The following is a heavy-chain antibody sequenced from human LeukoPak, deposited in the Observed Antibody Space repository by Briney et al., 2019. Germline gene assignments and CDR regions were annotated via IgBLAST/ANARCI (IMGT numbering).Heavy chain of an antibody. D-gene: IGHD3-22*01. CDR3: ARDRYYDSSPPGAFDI. CDR1: GGSISGDY. CDR2: ISYIGTT. V-gene: IGHV4-59*01. J-gene: IGHJ3*02. Sequence: PSETLSLACTVSGGSISGDYLNWIRQPPGKGLEWIGYISYIGTTSYNPSLKSRVTISVDTSKTQFSLKLNSVTAADTAVYYCARDRYYDSSPPGAFDIWGQGTMVTVSS.